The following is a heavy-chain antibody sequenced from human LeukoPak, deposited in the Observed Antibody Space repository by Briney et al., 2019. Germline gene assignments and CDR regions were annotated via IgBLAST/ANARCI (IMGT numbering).Heavy chain of an antibody. D-gene: IGHD3-22*01. CDR1: GFTFSSYA. Sequence: GGSLRLSCAASGFTFSSYAMHWVRRAPGKGLEYVSAISSNGGSTYYANSVKGRFTISRDNSKNTLYLQMGSLRAEHMAVYYCARYYDSSGYYPTGGRGPYYYYMDVWGEGTTVTVSS. CDR3: ARYYDSSGYYPTGGRGPYYYYMDV. V-gene: IGHV3-64*01. CDR2: ISSNGGST. J-gene: IGHJ6*03.